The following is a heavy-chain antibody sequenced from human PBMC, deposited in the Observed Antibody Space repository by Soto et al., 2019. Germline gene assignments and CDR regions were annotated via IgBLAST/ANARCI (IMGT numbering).Heavy chain of an antibody. CDR3: AKDEVVTSYFYYGMDV. CDR1: GVTFSSYG. V-gene: IGHV3-30*18. J-gene: IGHJ6*02. D-gene: IGHD2-21*02. CDR2: TSYDGSHK. Sequence: GGSLRLSCAASGVTFSSYGMHWVRQAPGKGLEWVAVTSYDGSHKYYADSVKGRFTISRDNSKNTLYLQMNSLRGEDTAVYYCAKDEVVTSYFYYGMDVWGQGTTVTVSS.